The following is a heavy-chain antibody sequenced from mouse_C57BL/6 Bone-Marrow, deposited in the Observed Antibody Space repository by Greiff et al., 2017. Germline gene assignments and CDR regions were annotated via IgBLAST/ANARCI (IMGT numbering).Heavy chain of an antibody. Sequence: VQLQQSGAELVRPGASVKLSCTASGFNIKDDYIHWVKQRPEQGLEWIGWIDPEIGDTEYASKFQGKATITSDTSSNTAYLQLSSLTAEDTAVCDVASFDGNYFDFWGQGTRLTVAA. V-gene: IGHV14-4*01. CDR3: ASFDGNYFDF. CDR2: IDPEIGDT. D-gene: IGHD2-1*01. J-gene: IGHJ2*03. CDR1: GFNIKDDY.